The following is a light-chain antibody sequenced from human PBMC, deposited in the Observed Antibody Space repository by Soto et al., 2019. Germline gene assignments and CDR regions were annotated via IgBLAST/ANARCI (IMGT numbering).Light chain of an antibody. CDR2: EVS. J-gene: IGLJ1*01. Sequence: QSVLTQPASVSGSPGQSITISCTGTRSDVGAYNYVSWYQHHPGKAPKLMIYEVSNRPSGVSNRFSGSKSGNTASLTISGLQAEDEADYYCSSYSSSDTLYVFGSGTKVTLL. V-gene: IGLV2-14*01. CDR1: RSDVGAYNY. CDR3: SSYSSSDTLYV.